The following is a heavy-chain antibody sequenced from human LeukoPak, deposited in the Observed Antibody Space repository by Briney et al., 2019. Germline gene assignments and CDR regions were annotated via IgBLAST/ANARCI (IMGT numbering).Heavy chain of an antibody. V-gene: IGHV4-39*01. J-gene: IGHJ5*02. CDR2: IYYSGST. CDR1: GGSISSSSYY. D-gene: IGHD4-17*01. CDR3: ARCGYDYVDYGWFDP. Sequence: PSETLSLTCTVSGGSISSSSYYWGWIRQPPGKGLEWIGSIYYSGSTYYNPSLKSRVTISVDTSKNQFSLKLSSVTAADTAVYYCARCGYDYVDYGWFDPWGQGTLVTVSS.